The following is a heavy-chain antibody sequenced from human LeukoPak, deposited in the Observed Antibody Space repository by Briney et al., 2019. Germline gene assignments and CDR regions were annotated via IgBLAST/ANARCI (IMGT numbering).Heavy chain of an antibody. V-gene: IGHV3-21*01. CDR1: GFTFSSYS. CDR3: ARGYGDYFPFDY. J-gene: IGHJ4*02. D-gene: IGHD4-17*01. Sequence: GGSLRLSCEASGFTFSSYSMNWVRQAPGRGLEWVSSISSSSSYVYSADSVKGRFTISRDNAKNSLYLQMNSLRAEDTAVYYCARGYGDYFPFDYWGQGTLVTVSS. CDR2: ISSSSSYV.